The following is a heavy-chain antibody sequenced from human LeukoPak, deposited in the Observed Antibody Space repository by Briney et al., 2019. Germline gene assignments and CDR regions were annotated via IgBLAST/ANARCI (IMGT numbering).Heavy chain of an antibody. V-gene: IGHV4-34*01. CDR2: IYHRGTT. D-gene: IGHD3-3*01. CDR3: ARARWGLEYYFDF. CDR1: GGSFSGYY. Sequence: SETLSLTCAVSGGSFSGYYWSWIRQPPGKGLEWMGEIYHRGTTNYNPSLKSRVTISVDTSKNQFSLKLSSVTAADTALYYCARARWGLEYYFDFWGQGTLVTVSS. J-gene: IGHJ4*02.